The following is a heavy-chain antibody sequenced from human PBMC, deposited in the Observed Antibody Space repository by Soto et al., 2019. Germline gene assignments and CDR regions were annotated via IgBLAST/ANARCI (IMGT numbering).Heavy chain of an antibody. CDR1: GGSFSGYY. CDR3: AAEFSYGMDV. J-gene: IGHJ6*02. Sequence: SETLSLTCAVYGGSFSGYYWSWIRQPPGKGLEWVGEINHSGSTNYNPSLKSRVTISVDTSKNQFSLKLSSVTAADTAVYYCAAEFSYGMDVWGQGTTVTVSS. V-gene: IGHV4-34*01. D-gene: IGHD3-3*01. CDR2: INHSGST.